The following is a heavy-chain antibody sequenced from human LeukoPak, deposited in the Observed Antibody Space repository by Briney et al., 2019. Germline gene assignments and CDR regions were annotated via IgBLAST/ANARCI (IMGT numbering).Heavy chain of an antibody. Sequence: PGGSLRLSCAASGFTFSSYWMSWVRQAPGKGLEWVANINQDGSEKYYVDSMRGRFTISRDNSMTSVYLQMNSLRAEDTAAYYCAKGTYDSRGHFDYWGQGTLVSVSS. CDR3: AKGTYDSRGHFDY. CDR1: GFTFSSYW. D-gene: IGHD3-22*01. V-gene: IGHV3-7*05. CDR2: INQDGSEK. J-gene: IGHJ4*02.